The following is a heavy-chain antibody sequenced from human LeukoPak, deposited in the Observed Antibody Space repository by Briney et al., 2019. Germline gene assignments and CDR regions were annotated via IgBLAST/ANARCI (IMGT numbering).Heavy chain of an antibody. CDR1: EFTFSSYA. V-gene: IGHV3-23*01. J-gene: IGHJ4*02. Sequence: PGGSLRLSRAASEFTFSSYAMSWVRQAPGKGLEWVSGISGSGGSTSYADSVKGRFTISRDNSKNTLYLQMNSLRAEDTAVYYCAKRSPGTSGFDYWGQGTLVTVSS. CDR2: ISGSGGST. CDR3: AKRSPGTSGFDY. D-gene: IGHD1/OR15-1a*01.